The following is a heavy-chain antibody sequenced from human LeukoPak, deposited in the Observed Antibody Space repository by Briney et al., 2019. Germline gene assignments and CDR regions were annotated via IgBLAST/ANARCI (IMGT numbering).Heavy chain of an antibody. CDR3: AKGAGYSYGYEVDY. CDR2: IRYDGSNK. D-gene: IGHD5-18*01. Sequence: GGSLRLSCAASGFTFSSYGIHWVRQAPGKGLEWVAFIRYDGSNKYYADSVKGRFTISRDNSKNTLYLQMNSLRAEDTAVYYCAKGAGYSYGYEVDYWGQGTLVTVSS. J-gene: IGHJ4*02. V-gene: IGHV3-30*02. CDR1: GFTFSSYG.